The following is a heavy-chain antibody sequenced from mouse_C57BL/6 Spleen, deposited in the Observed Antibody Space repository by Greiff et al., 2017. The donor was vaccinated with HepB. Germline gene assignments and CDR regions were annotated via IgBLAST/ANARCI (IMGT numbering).Heavy chain of an antibody. J-gene: IGHJ3*01. CDR2: IYPGDGDT. CDR3: ARGKLAWFAY. CDR1: GYAFSSYW. Sequence: VKLVESGAELVKPGASVKISCKASGYAFSSYWMNWVKQRPGKGLEWIGQIYPGDGDTNYNGKFKGKATLTADKSSSTAYMQLSSLTSEDSAVYFCARGKLAWFAYWGQGTLVTVSA. V-gene: IGHV1-80*01.